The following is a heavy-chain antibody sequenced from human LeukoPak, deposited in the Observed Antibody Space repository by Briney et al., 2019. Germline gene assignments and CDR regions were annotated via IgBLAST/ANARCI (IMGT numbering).Heavy chain of an antibody. Sequence: SVKVSCKTSGGTFNSYPISWVRQAPGQGLEWMGGIIPIFGTANYAQKFQGRVTITADESTSTAYMELSSLRSEDTAVYYCARVLFSVTMKGGFDYWGQGTLVTVSS. CDR3: ARVLFSVTMKGGFDY. CDR2: IIPIFGTA. CDR1: GGTFNSYP. J-gene: IGHJ4*02. D-gene: IGHD3-22*01. V-gene: IGHV1-69*13.